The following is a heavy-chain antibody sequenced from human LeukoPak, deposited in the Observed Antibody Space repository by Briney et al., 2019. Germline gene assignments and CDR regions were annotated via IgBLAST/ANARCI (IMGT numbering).Heavy chain of an antibody. V-gene: IGHV1-18*01. D-gene: IGHD5-18*01. CDR1: GYTFTSYG. Sequence: ASVKVPCKASGYTFTSYGISWVRQAPGQGLEWMGWISAYNGNTNYAQKLQGRVTMTTDTSTSTAYMELRSLRSDDTAVYYCARDRGYSYGVYYYYGMDVWGQGTTVTVSS. CDR3: ARDRGYSYGVYYYYGMDV. CDR2: ISAYNGNT. J-gene: IGHJ6*02.